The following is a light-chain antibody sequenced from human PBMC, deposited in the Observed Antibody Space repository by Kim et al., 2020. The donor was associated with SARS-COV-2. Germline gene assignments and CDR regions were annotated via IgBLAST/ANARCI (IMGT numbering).Light chain of an antibody. V-gene: IGKV1-12*01. Sequence: ASVGDRGTITCRASQGISDWLAWYQQKPGKAPKLLIYEASSLQSGVPSRFSGSGYGTDFTLTISSLQPEDFATYYCQQTDSFPWTFGQGTKVDIK. CDR3: QQTDSFPWT. J-gene: IGKJ1*01. CDR1: QGISDW. CDR2: EAS.